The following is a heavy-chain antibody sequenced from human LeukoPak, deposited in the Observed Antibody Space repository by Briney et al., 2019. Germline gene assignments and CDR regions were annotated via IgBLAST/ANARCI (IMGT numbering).Heavy chain of an antibody. CDR3: ARYITMVRGGSWFDP. J-gene: IGHJ5*02. V-gene: IGHV1-8*02. CDR1: GYKFTDYY. Sequence: ASVKVSCKTSGYKFTDYYIHWVRQAPGQGLEWMGWMNPDSGNTGYARNFQGRVTMTRNTSISTAYMELSSLRSEDTAVYYCARYITMVRGGSWFDPWGQGTLVTVSS. CDR2: MNPDSGNT. D-gene: IGHD3-10*01.